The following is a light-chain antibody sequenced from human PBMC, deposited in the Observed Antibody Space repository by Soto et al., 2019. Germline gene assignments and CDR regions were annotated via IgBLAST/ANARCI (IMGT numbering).Light chain of an antibody. V-gene: IGKV2-30*01. Sequence: DVVMTQPPLSLAVSLGQTASISCRSSQNLVFSDGNVYLNWFHQRPGQSPRRLIYKVSNRDSVVPERFSVSGSGTDFTLKNSRVEAEDVGVYYCMQSTRWVYTFGQGTKLEIK. J-gene: IGKJ2*01. CDR2: KVS. CDR1: QNLVFSDGNVY. CDR3: MQSTRWVYT.